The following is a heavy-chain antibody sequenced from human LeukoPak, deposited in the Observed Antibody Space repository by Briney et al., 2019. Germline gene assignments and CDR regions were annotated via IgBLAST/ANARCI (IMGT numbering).Heavy chain of an antibody. J-gene: IGHJ4*02. CDR1: GGSISSGSYY. V-gene: IGHV4-61*02. CDR2: IYTSGST. CDR3: ARSPPITMIVVGEYFDY. Sequence: SGTQSLTCTVSGGSISSGSYYWSWIRQPGGKGLEWIGRIYTSGSTNYNPSLKSRVTISVDTSKNQFSLKLSSVTAAYTAVHYCARSPPITMIVVGEYFDYWGQGTLVTVSS. D-gene: IGHD3-22*01.